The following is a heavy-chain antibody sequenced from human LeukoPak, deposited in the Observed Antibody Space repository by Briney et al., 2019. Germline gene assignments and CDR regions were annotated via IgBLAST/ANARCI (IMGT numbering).Heavy chain of an antibody. D-gene: IGHD2-2*01. V-gene: IGHV1-2*02. CDR1: GYTFTGYY. J-gene: IGHJ5*02. CDR2: IHPNSGGA. Sequence: ASVKVSCKASGYTFTGYYMHWVRQAPGQGLEWMGWIHPNSGGATYAQKFQGRVTMTRDTSINTAYMELTRLTSDDTAVYFCARDRTALVVRPATYNYFDPWGQGTLVTVSS. CDR3: ARDRTALVVRPATYNYFDP.